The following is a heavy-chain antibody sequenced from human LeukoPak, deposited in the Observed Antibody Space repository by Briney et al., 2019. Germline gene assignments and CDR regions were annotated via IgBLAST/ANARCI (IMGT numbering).Heavy chain of an antibody. CDR1: GFTFSSYA. CDR2: ISGSGGST. V-gene: IGHV3-23*01. J-gene: IGHJ4*02. CDR3: AKAPLGYYDSSGYFDY. Sequence: PGGSLRLSCAASGFTFSSYAMSWVRQAPGKGLEWASAISGSGGSTYYADSVKGRFTISRDNSKNTLYLQMNSLRAEDTAVYYCAKAPLGYYDSSGYFDYWGPGTLVTVSS. D-gene: IGHD3-22*01.